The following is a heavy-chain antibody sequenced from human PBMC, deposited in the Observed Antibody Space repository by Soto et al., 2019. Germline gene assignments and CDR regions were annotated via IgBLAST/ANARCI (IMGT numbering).Heavy chain of an antibody. J-gene: IGHJ5*02. V-gene: IGHV1-2*04. Sequence: QVQLVQSGAEVKKPGASVKVSCKASGYTFTGYYMHCVRQAPGQGLEWMGWINPNSGGTNYAQKFQRWVTMTRDTSISTAYMELSRLRSDDTAVYYCARAIAAAGTRWFDPWGQGTLVTVSS. CDR1: GYTFTGYY. D-gene: IGHD6-13*01. CDR2: INPNSGGT. CDR3: ARAIAAAGTRWFDP.